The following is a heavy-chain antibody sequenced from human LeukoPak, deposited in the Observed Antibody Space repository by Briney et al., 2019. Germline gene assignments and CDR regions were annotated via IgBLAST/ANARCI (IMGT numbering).Heavy chain of an antibody. CDR1: GGSFSGYC. V-gene: IGHV4-34*01. Sequence: PSETLSLTCAVYGGSFSGYCWSWVRQPPGKGLEWVGEINHSGGTNYNPSPKSRVTISLEAAMKQFSLKLSSVTAADTAVYYCAREAMYNWRYGGFWFDPWGQGTLVTVSS. CDR2: INHSGGT. CDR3: AREAMYNWRYGGFWFDP. D-gene: IGHD1-20*01. J-gene: IGHJ5*02.